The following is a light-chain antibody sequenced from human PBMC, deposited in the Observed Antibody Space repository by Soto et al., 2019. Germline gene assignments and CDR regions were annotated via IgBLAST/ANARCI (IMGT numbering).Light chain of an antibody. V-gene: IGKV3-20*01. CDR2: AAS. CDR1: QSISSSF. J-gene: IGKJ1*01. CDR3: QQCGSSPET. Sequence: DIVLTQSPGTLSLSPGQRATLSCRASQSISSSFLAWYQQKPGEAPRLLIYAASSRATGIPDRFSGSGSGTDFTLTIISLDPEDFAVYYCQQCGSSPETFGQGTKVDIK.